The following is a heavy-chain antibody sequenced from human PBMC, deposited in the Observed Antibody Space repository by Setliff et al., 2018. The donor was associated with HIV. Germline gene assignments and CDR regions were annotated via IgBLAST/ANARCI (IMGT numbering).Heavy chain of an antibody. Sequence: SETLSLTSTVSVGSISSHYWSWIRQPPGKGLEWIGNIYLGETTNYNPSLKSRATISLDTSKRQFSLHLTSVTAADTAIYYCARDPSQYLDFLFDPQPFNVWGHGTMVTVSS. CDR3: ARDPSQYLDFLFDPQPFNV. CDR1: VGSISSHY. D-gene: IGHD3-9*01. J-gene: IGHJ3*01. V-gene: IGHV4-59*11. CDR2: IYLGETT.